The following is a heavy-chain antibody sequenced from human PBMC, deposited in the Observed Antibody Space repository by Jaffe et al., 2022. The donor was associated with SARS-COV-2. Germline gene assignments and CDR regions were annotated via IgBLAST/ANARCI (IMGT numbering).Heavy chain of an antibody. J-gene: IGHJ2*01. D-gene: IGHD2-8*01. CDR2: IYYSGST. CDR3: ARVGDCTNGVCYDWYFDL. CDR1: GGSISSYY. V-gene: IGHV4-59*01. Sequence: QVQLQESGPGLVKPSETLSLTCTVSGGSISSYYWSWIRQPPGKGLEWIGYIYYSGSTNYNPSLKSRVTISVDTSKNQFSLKLSSVTAADTAVYYCARVGDCTNGVCYDWYFDLWGRGTLVTVSS.